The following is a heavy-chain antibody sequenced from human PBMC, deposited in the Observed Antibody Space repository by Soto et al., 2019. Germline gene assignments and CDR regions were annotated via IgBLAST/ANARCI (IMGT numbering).Heavy chain of an antibody. J-gene: IGHJ5*02. CDR1: GFPFSSRA. CDR3: AEWARYCSGADCRA. V-gene: IGHV3-23*01. CDR2: ISGSGTIT. Sequence: EVQLLESGGGLVQPGGSLRLSCAASGFPFSSRAMSWVRQAPGKGLEWVSAISGSGTITYYADSVKGRFTISRDTSKNTLYLQMNGLRADRTAVYYCAEWARYCSGADCRAWGQGTLVTVSS. D-gene: IGHD2-15*01.